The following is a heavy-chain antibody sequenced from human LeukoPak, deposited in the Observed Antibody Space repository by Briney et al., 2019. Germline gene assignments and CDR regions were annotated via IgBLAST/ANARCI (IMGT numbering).Heavy chain of an antibody. CDR2: IYPNNGGK. Sequence: ASVKVSCKASGYTFTDYFIHWLRQAPGEGLEWMGWIYPNNGGKDYARKFEGRVTMSRDTSISSAYMYVSGLRSDDTAIYYCAREDNSGYFSFDHWGQGAPVTVSS. J-gene: IGHJ4*02. D-gene: IGHD3-22*01. CDR3: AREDNSGYFSFDH. V-gene: IGHV1-2*02. CDR1: GYTFTDYF.